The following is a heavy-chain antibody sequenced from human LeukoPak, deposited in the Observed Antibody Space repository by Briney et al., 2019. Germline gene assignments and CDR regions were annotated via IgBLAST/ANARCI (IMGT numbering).Heavy chain of an antibody. CDR3: TRASSTSWYFDY. J-gene: IGHJ4*02. Sequence: NPGGSLRLSCAASGFTFGDSGMSWFRQAPGKGLERVGFIRSKGYGGTTEYAASVKGRFTISRDDSKSIAYLQMNSLKTEDTAVYYCTRASSTSWYFDYWGQGTLVTVSS. CDR1: GFTFGDSG. CDR2: IRSKGYGGTT. V-gene: IGHV3-49*05. D-gene: IGHD6-13*01.